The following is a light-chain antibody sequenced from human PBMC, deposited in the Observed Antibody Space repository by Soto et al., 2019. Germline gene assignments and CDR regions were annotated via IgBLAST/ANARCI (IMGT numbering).Light chain of an antibody. CDR3: QQYNKWPLSS. J-gene: IGKJ5*01. Sequence: EILMTQSPATLSVPPGERATLSCRASQSVGTNLAWYQQKPGQGPRLLIYDASIRATGIPDRFSGSGSGTAFTLTISSLQSEDFALYHCQQYNKWPLSSFGQGTRLDI. CDR1: QSVGTN. V-gene: IGKV3-15*01. CDR2: DAS.